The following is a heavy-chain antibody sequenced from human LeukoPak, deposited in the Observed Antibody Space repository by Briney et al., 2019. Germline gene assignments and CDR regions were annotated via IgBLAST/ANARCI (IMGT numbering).Heavy chain of an antibody. CDR1: GFTLSGYW. V-gene: IGHV3-7*01. D-gene: IGHD5-12*01. CDR2: LHADGIER. CDR3: ARGGYSFDY. Sequence: GGSLRLSCAASGFTLSGYWMSWVRQAPGKGLEWVARLHADGIERYYVDPVKGRFTISRDNAKNSLHLQMYSLRLDDTAVYYCARGGYSFDYLGQGTLVNVSS. J-gene: IGHJ4*02.